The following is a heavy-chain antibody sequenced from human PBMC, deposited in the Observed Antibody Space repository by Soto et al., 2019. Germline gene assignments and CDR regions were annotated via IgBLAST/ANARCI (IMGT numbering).Heavy chain of an antibody. J-gene: IGHJ4*02. CDR1: GYTFTGYY. Sequence: ASVKVSCKASGYTFTGYYMHWVRQAPGQGLEWMGWINPNSGGTNYAQKFQGWVTMTRDTSISTAYMELGRLRSDDTAVYYCARQGSDYYDSSGYGAWGQGTLVTVSS. V-gene: IGHV1-2*04. CDR3: ARQGSDYYDSSGYGA. D-gene: IGHD3-22*01. CDR2: INPNSGGT.